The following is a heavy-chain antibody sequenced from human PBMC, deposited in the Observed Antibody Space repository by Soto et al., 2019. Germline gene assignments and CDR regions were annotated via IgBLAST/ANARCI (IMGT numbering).Heavy chain of an antibody. J-gene: IGHJ5*02. CDR2: IYYSGST. D-gene: IGHD3-3*01. CDR3: ARHITIFGVVIIPGWFEP. CDR1: GGSISSSSYY. Sequence: QLQLQESGPGLVKPSETLSLTCTVSGGSISSSSYYWGWIRQPPGKGLEWIGSIYYSGSTYYNPSLKSRVTISVDTSKNQFSMKLSSVTAADTAVYYCARHITIFGVVIIPGWFEPWGQGTLVTVSS. V-gene: IGHV4-39*01.